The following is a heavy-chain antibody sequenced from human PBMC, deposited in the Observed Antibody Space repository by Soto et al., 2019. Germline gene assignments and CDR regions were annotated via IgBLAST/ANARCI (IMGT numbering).Heavy chain of an antibody. CDR2: IYSGGTT. Sequence: GGSLRLSCAASGFTVSSNYMNWVRQAPGRGLEWVSIIYSGGTTNYADSVKGRFTISRDNSKNTLYLQMNSLRAEDTAMYYCARYYDSSGSYPDSLDVWGQGTTVTVSS. CDR1: GFTVSSNY. J-gene: IGHJ6*02. CDR3: ARYYDSSGSYPDSLDV. D-gene: IGHD3-22*01. V-gene: IGHV3-53*01.